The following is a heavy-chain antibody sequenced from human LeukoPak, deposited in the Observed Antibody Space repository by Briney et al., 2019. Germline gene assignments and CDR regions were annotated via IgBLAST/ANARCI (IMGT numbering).Heavy chain of an antibody. CDR1: GFTFSDYY. D-gene: IGHD6-13*01. CDR2: ISPSGRHT. Sequence: GGSLRLSCAASGFTFSDYYMSWIRQAPGKGLEWVSYISPSGRHTNYADSVKGRFTISRNNAKNSLYLQMNSLRAEDTAVYYCARQPSSQNFDYWGQGALVTVSS. J-gene: IGHJ4*02. CDR3: ARQPSSQNFDY. V-gene: IGHV3-11*03.